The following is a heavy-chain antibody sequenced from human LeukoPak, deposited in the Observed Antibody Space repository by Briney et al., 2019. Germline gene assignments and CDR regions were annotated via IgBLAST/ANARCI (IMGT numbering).Heavy chain of an antibody. CDR3: AKDPNDFWSGYKLRDY. V-gene: IGHV3-30-3*01. J-gene: IGHJ4*02. Sequence: PGRSLRLSCAASGFTFSSYAMHWVRQAPGKGLEWVAVISYDGSNKYYADSVKGRFTISRDNSKNTLYLQMNSLRAEDTAVYYCAKDPNDFWSGYKLRDYWGQGTLVTVSS. CDR2: ISYDGSNK. CDR1: GFTFSSYA. D-gene: IGHD3-3*01.